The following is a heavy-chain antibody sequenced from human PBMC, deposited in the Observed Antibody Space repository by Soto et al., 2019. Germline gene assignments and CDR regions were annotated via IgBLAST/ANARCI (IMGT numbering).Heavy chain of an antibody. D-gene: IGHD3-22*01. J-gene: IGHJ4*02. CDR1: GDSVSSNSAA. CDR2: TYYRSRWYD. CDR3: ARANDPSGNYIQYFDY. V-gene: IGHV6-1*01. Sequence: QTLSLTCAISGDSVSSNSAAWNWIRQSPSRGLEWLGRTYYRSRWYDDYAESVRGRIAVNPDTSKNQFSLQLNSVTPEDTAVYFCARANDPSGNYIQYFDYWGQGTLVTVSS.